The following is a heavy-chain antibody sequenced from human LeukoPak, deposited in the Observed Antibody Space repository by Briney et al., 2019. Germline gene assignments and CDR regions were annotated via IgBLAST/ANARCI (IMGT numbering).Heavy chain of an antibody. CDR1: GFTFDDYG. CDR3: ARASCTNGVCYRPFGDY. V-gene: IGHV3-20*04. CDR2: INWNGGST. Sequence: PGGSLRLSCAASGFTFDDYGMSWVRQAPGKGLEWVSGINWNGGSTGYADSVKGRFTISRDNSKNTLYLQMNSLRAEDTAVYYCARASCTNGVCYRPFGDYWGQGTLVTVSS. J-gene: IGHJ4*02. D-gene: IGHD2-8*01.